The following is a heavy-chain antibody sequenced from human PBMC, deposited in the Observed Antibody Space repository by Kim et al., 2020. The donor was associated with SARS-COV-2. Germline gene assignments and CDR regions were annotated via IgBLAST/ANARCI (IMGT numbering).Heavy chain of an antibody. Sequence: SETLSLTCTVSGGSISSGGYYWSWIRQHPGKGLEWIGYIYYSGSTYYNPSLKSRVTISVDTSKNQFSLKLSSVTAADTAVYYCARDREGPHYYYGMDVWGQGTTVTVSS. CDR3: ARDREGPHYYYGMDV. J-gene: IGHJ6*02. CDR1: GGSISSGGYY. V-gene: IGHV4-31*03. CDR2: IYYSGST.